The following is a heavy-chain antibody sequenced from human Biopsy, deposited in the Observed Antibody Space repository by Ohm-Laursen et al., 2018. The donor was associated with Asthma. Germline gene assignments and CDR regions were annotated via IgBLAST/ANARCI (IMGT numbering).Heavy chain of an antibody. D-gene: IGHD2-2*01. CDR3: ARKAGSCISRTCYSLDF. Sequence: SSVKVSCKSLGGTFTTYVIGWVRQAPGQGLEWMGGINSVFGTTTYPQRFQDRVTITADDSTSTVYMELSSLRSEDTAVYYCARKAGSCISRTCYSLDFWGQGTLVTVSS. CDR2: INSVFGTT. J-gene: IGHJ4*02. V-gene: IGHV1-69*01. CDR1: GGTFTTYV.